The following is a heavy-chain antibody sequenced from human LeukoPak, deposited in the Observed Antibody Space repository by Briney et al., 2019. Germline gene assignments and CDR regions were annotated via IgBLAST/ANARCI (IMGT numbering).Heavy chain of an antibody. V-gene: IGHV3-11*04. D-gene: IGHD3-3*01. Sequence: GGSLRLSCAASGFTFSDYYMSWIRQAPGNGLEWVSYISSSGSTIYYADSVKGRFTISRDNAKNSLYLQMNSLRAEDTAVYYCAKDRHDFWSGYQPLDWFDPWGQGTLVTVSS. CDR2: ISSSGSTI. CDR1: GFTFSDYY. J-gene: IGHJ5*02. CDR3: AKDRHDFWSGYQPLDWFDP.